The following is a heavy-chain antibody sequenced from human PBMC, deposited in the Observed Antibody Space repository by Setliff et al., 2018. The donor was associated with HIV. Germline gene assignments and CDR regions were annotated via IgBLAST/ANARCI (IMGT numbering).Heavy chain of an antibody. V-gene: IGHV3-74*01. J-gene: IGHJ4*02. CDR1: GFIFSNYW. CDR2: INSDGSSI. D-gene: IGHD6-19*01. CDR3: ARAVHSGWYYFDY. Sequence: PGGSLRLSCAASGFIFSNYWMHWVRQAPGKGLVWVSRINSDGSSISYADSVKGRFTISRDNAKNTLYLQMNSLRGEDTAVYYCARAVHSGWYYFDYWGQGTLVTVSS.